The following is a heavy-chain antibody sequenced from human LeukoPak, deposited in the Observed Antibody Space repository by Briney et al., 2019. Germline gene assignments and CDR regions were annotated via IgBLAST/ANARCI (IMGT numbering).Heavy chain of an antibody. CDR2: IIPIFGIA. CDR1: GGTFSSYA. D-gene: IGHD3-9*01. J-gene: IGHJ4*02. Sequence: ASVKVSCKASGGTFSSYAISWVRQAPGQGLEWMGRIIPIFGIANYAQKFQGRVTITADKSTSTAYMELSSLRSEDTAVYYCARGNYDILTGYYRLRAFDYWGQGTLVTVSS. V-gene: IGHV1-69*04. CDR3: ARGNYDILTGYYRLRAFDY.